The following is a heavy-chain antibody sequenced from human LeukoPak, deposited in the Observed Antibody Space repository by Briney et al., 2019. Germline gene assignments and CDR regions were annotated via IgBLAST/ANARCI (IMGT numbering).Heavy chain of an antibody. CDR2: ISSSSSYI. J-gene: IGHJ3*02. V-gene: IGHV3-21*01. CDR3: ARDQKTYYDYVWGSYRPNDAFDI. D-gene: IGHD3-16*02. Sequence: GGSLRLSCAASGFTFSSYSMNWVRQAPGKGLEWVSSISSSSSYIYYADSVKGRFTISRDNAKNSLYLQMNSLRAEDTAVYYCARDQKTYYDYVWGSYRPNDAFDIWGQGTMVTVSS. CDR1: GFTFSSYS.